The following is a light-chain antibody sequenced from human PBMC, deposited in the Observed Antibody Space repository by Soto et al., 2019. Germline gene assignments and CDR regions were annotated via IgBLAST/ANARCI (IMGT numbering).Light chain of an antibody. CDR2: FAS. J-gene: IGKJ5*01. CDR3: QLLNAYPLT. V-gene: IGKV1-17*02. Sequence: DIQMTQPPSSLSASVGYRVIIVWRASQSITTYLNWYQQKPGKAPKPLISFASSLQSGVPARFSGSGSGTDFTLTISNLQPEDFATYYCQLLNAYPLTFGRGTRLEIK. CDR1: QSITTY.